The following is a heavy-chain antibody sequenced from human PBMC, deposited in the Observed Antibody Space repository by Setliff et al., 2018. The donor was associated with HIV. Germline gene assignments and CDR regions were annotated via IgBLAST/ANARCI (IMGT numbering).Heavy chain of an antibody. CDR2: VHSTLST. CDR3: ARRTFGSGRFDP. V-gene: IGHV4-61*09. Sequence: SLTCTVSGDSMTSGSFYWSWVRQPAGKGLEWIGQVHSTLSTNYNPSLKSRLSISADTSKNQFSLNLRFVTAAGTALYYCARRTFGSGRFDPWGQGTPVTVSS. J-gene: IGHJ5*02. D-gene: IGHD6-19*01. CDR1: GDSMTSGSFY.